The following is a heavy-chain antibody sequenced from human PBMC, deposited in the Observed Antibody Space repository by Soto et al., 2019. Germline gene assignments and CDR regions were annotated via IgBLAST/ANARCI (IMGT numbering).Heavy chain of an antibody. D-gene: IGHD3-9*01. CDR1: GYTFTSYG. Sequence: QVQLVQSGSEIKKPGASVKVSCKAFGYTFTSYGIGWVRQAPGQGLEWMEWISVYNDNTNYAQKFQGRVTTTTETSSSTAYMELRSLKSDDTAVYYCARIGFDGHWGQGTLVTVSS. CDR2: ISVYNDNT. J-gene: IGHJ1*01. CDR3: ARIGFDGH. V-gene: IGHV1-18*01.